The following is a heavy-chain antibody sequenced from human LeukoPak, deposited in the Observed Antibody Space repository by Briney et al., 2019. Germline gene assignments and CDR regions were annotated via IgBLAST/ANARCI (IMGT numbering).Heavy chain of an antibody. CDR2: INHSGST. J-gene: IGHJ1*01. CDR3: ARTEFVVVTAIRAKYFQH. Sequence: SETLSLTCAVYGGSFSGYYWSWIRQPPGKGLEWIGEINHSGSTNYNPSLKSRVTISVNTSKNQFSLKLSSVTAADTAVYYCARTEFVVVTAIRAKYFQHWGQGTLVTVSS. D-gene: IGHD2-21*02. CDR1: GGSFSGYY. V-gene: IGHV4-34*01.